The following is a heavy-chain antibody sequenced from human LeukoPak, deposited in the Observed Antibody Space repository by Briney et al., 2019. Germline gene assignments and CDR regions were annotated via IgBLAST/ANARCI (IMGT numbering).Heavy chain of an antibody. CDR1: GGSISSSSYY. CDR3: ASRDYGGGFDY. D-gene: IGHD4-23*01. J-gene: IGHJ4*02. V-gene: IGHV4-39*01. CDR2: IYYSGST. Sequence: SETLSLTCTVSGGSISSSSYYWGWIRQPPGKGLEWIGSIYYSGSTYYNPSLKSRVTVSVDTSKNQFSLKLSSVTAADTAVYYCASRDYGGGFDYWGQGTLVTVSS.